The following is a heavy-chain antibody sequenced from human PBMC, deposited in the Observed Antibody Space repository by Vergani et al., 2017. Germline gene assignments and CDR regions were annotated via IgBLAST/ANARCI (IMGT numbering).Heavy chain of an antibody. CDR1: GGSISSGSYY. V-gene: IGHV4-61*02. Sequence: QVQLQESGPGLVKPSQTLSLTCTVSGGSISSGSYYWSWIRQPAGKGLEWIGRIYTSGSTNYNPSLKSRVTMSVDTSKNQFSLKLSSVTAADTAVYYCARDSGGLLWFGEPPHYMDVWGKGTTVAVSS. D-gene: IGHD3-10*01. J-gene: IGHJ6*03. CDR2: IYTSGST. CDR3: ARDSGGLLWFGEPPHYMDV.